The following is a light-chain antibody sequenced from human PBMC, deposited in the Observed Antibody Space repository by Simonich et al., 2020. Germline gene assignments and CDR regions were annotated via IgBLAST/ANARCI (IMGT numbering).Light chain of an antibody. CDR3: QQYYSTPFT. CDR1: QSVLYSSNNKNY. CDR2: WAS. Sequence: DIVMTQSPDSLAVSLGERATINCKSSQSVLYSSNNKNYLALYQHKPGQPPKLLIYWASTRESGVPDRFSGSGSGSDFTLTISSLQAEDVAVYYCQQYYSTPFTFGPGTKVDIK. J-gene: IGKJ3*01. V-gene: IGKV4-1*01.